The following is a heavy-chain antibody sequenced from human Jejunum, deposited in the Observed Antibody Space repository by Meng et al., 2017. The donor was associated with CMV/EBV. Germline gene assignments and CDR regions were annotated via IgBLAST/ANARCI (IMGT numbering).Heavy chain of an antibody. Sequence: TDGMHWVRQAPGKGLEWVASVRNGGRTKYNAESVKGRFTISRDNSKNTMYLQMNNLSAEDTAVYYCAKEGIGRAGTGYYYYYGLDVWGQGTTVTVSS. V-gene: IGHV3-30*02. J-gene: IGHJ6*02. CDR2: VRNGGRTK. CDR1: TDG. D-gene: IGHD6-13*01. CDR3: AKEGIGRAGTGYYYYYGLDV.